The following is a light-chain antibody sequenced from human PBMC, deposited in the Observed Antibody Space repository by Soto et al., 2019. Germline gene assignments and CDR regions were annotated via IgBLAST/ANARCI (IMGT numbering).Light chain of an antibody. V-gene: IGLV1-40*01. CDR3: QSYDNSLVTWV. Sequence: QLVLTQPPSVSGARGQRVTISCTGSSTNIGAGYDVHWYQQLPGTAPKLLIYGNTNRPSGVPDRLSGSRSGTSASLAITGLQAEDEADYYCQSYDNSLVTWVFGGGTKLTVL. CDR1: STNIGAGYD. J-gene: IGLJ3*02. CDR2: GNT.